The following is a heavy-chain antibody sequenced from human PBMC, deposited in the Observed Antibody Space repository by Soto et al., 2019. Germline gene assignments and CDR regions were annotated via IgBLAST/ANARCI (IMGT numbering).Heavy chain of an antibody. D-gene: IGHD6-19*01. J-gene: IGHJ4*02. CDR2: IYWNDEM. CDR1: GFALNSSGVG. CDR3: AHRRFAKYSSLPADFDF. V-gene: IGHV2-5*01. Sequence: QITLKESGPTLVKPTQTLTLTCTFSGFALNSSGVGVGWIRQPPGKALEWLALIYWNDEMHYSPSLKSRLTITEDASKHQVVLTVTNTDPVDTATYYCAHRRFAKYSSLPADFDFWGQGILVTVSS.